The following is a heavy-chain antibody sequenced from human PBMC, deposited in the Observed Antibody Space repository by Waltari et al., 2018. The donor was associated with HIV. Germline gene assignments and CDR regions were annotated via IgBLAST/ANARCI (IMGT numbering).Heavy chain of an antibody. D-gene: IGHD6-19*01. V-gene: IGHV1-18*01. CDR1: GYTFTSYG. J-gene: IGHJ4*02. CDR2: ISAYNGNT. Sequence: QIRLFQSDHAVRKPGASVTISCKASGYTFTSYGISWVRQAPGQGLEWMGWISAYNGNTNYAQKLQGRVTMTTDTSTSTAYMELRSLRSDDTAVYYCARSTVAGPFDYWGQGTLVTVSS. CDR3: ARSTVAGPFDY.